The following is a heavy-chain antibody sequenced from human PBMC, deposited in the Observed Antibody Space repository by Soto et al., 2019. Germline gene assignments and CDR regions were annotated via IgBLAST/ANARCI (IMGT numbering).Heavy chain of an antibody. V-gene: IGHV1-69*05. J-gene: IGHJ4*02. CDR3: ARRNTSGYLRYFDS. D-gene: IGHD3-22*01. CDR2: TFPIFDRG. CDR1: GGTFSSYP. Sequence: SVKVSCKASGGTFSSYPITWVRQAPGQGLEWMGGTFPIFDRGNYAQKFQGRLTITTDKSTNTAYMEISSLRSEDTAVYYCARRNTSGYLRYFDSWGQGTLVTVSS.